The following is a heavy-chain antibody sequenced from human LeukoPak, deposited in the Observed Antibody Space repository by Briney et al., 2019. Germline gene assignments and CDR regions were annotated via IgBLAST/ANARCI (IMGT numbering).Heavy chain of an antibody. V-gene: IGHV3-30*01. CDR2: ISYDGSNK. CDR1: GFTSSSYA. J-gene: IGHJ6*03. Sequence: GRSLRLSCAASGFTSSSYAMHWVRQAPGKGLEWVAVISYDGSNKYYADSVKGRFTISRDNSKNTLYLQMNSLRAEDTAVYYCARDGRQLSFFYYYMDVWGKGTTVTVSS. CDR3: ARDGRQLSFFYYYMDV. D-gene: IGHD6-13*01.